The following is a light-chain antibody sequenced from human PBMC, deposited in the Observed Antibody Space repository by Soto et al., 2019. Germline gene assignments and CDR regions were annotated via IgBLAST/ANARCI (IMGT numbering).Light chain of an antibody. V-gene: IGLV2-8*01. CDR3: SSYGGSNNVI. Sequence: QSALTQPPSASGSPGQSVTISCTGTSSDVGGYNYVPWYQQYPGKAPKVLTYEVTKRPSGVPDRFSGSKSGNTASLTVSGLQAEDEADYYCSSYGGSNNVIFGGGTQLTVL. CDR1: SSDVGGYNY. J-gene: IGLJ2*01. CDR2: EVT.